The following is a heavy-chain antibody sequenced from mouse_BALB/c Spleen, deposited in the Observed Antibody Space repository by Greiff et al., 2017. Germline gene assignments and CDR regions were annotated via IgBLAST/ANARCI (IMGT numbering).Heavy chain of an antibody. CDR3: SNYNGSRHFAD. Sequence: EVQLVESGAELVKPGASVKLSCTASGFNIKDSYMHWVKQRPEQGLEWIGRIDPANGNTKYDPKFQGKATITADTSSNTAYLQLSSLTSEDTAVYYCSNYNGSRHFADWGEGTLVTVSA. CDR1: GFNIKDSY. CDR2: IDPANGNT. J-gene: IGHJ3*01. D-gene: IGHD1-1*01. V-gene: IGHV14-3*02.